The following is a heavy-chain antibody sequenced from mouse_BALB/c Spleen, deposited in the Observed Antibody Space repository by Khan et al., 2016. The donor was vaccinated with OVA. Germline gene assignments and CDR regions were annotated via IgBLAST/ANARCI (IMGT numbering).Heavy chain of an antibody. V-gene: IGHV1-4*01. D-gene: IGHD2-14*01. CDR2: IIPSTDYT. CDR3: AKEGAYYRSDGWFAY. J-gene: IGHJ3*01. CDR1: GYTFTTYT. Sequence: QVQLQQSGAELARPGASVKTSCKASGYTFTTYTIHWVKQRPGQGLEWIGYIIPSTDYTTYNQKFKDKATLTADKSSSTAYMQLSSLTSDDSAVYYCAKEGAYYRSDGWFAYWGQGTLVTVSA.